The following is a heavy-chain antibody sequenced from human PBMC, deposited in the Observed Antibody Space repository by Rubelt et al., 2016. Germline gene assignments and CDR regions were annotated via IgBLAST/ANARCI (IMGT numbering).Heavy chain of an antibody. CDR3: TRCGLHAGVLSHDD. D-gene: IGHD2-21*01. J-gene: IGHJ4*02. Sequence: QVQLQESGPGLVMPSQVLSLICSVSGASINSGGHHWSWIRQHPGKGLEWIGYISSSGSTYYNPPLRSRATMSLDTSENRCTLNRRSVTAAGTAVDYCTRCGLHAGVLSHDDRGQGTQVSV. V-gene: IGHV4-31*03. CDR2: ISSSGST. CDR1: GASINSGGHH.